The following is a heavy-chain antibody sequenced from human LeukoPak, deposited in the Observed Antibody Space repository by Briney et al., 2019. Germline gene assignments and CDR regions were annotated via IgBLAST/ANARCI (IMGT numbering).Heavy chain of an antibody. D-gene: IGHD5/OR15-5a*01. CDR2: INAGNGNT. V-gene: IGHV1-3*03. Sequence: GASVKVSCKASGYTFTNYAVNWVRQAPGQRLEWMGWINAGNGNTKYSQEFQGRVTIIRDTSANTVYMELSSLRSEDMAVYYCARGIWSSHSVGYYFDFWAREPLVTV. CDR1: GYTFTNYA. J-gene: IGHJ4*02. CDR3: ARGIWSSHSVGYYFDF.